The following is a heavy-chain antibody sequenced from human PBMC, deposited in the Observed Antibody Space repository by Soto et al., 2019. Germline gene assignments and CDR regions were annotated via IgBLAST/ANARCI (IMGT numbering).Heavy chain of an antibody. J-gene: IGHJ6*02. CDR2: IYYSGST. CDR3: AGGLIAVVQRYYYYGMDV. Sequence: SETLSLTCTVSGGSISSSSYYWGWIRQPPGKGLEWIGSIYYSGSTYYNPSLKSRVTISVDTSKNQFSLKLSSVTAADTAVYYCAGGLIAVVQRYYYYGMDVWGQGTTVTVSS. CDR1: GGSISSSSYY. V-gene: IGHV4-39*01. D-gene: IGHD6-19*01.